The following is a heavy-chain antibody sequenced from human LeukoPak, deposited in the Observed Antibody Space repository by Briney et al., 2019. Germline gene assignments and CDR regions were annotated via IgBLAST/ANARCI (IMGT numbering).Heavy chain of an antibody. CDR2: IYYSGNT. J-gene: IGHJ5*02. D-gene: IGHD6-6*01. CDR3: ARVMAARREDLNWLDP. V-gene: IGHV4-39*07. Sequence: SETLPLTCTVSGGSISSSGSYWGWIRQPPGKGLEWIGSIYYSGNTYNPSLKSRVTISVDTSKNQFSLNLTSVNAADTAVYYCARVMAARREDLNWLDPWGQGTLVTVSS. CDR1: GGSISSSGSY.